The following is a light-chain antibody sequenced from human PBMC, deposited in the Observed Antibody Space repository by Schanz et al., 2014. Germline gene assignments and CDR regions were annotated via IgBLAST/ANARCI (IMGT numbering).Light chain of an antibody. CDR3: QQLNSYPL. J-gene: IGKJ4*01. V-gene: IGKV1-9*01. CDR1: QGVGSY. CDR2: AAS. Sequence: QLTQSPSSLSASVGDRVTITCRASQGVGSYVAWYQQKPGKAPNLLIYAASTLQSGVPSRFSGSGSGTDFTLTIRSLQPEDFATYYCQQLNSYPLFGGGTKVEIK.